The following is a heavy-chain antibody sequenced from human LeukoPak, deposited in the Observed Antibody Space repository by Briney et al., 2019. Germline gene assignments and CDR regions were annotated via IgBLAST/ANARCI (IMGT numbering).Heavy chain of an antibody. CDR1: GGSISSGGYY. CDR3: AREDYDSPGGAFDI. J-gene: IGHJ3*02. Sequence: SQTLSLTCTVSGGSISSGGYYWSWIRQHPGKGLEWIGHIYYSGSTYYNPSLKSRVTISVDTSKNQFSLKLSSVTAAGTAVYYCAREDYDSPGGAFDIWGQGTMVTVSS. CDR2: IYYSGST. V-gene: IGHV4-31*03. D-gene: IGHD5-12*01.